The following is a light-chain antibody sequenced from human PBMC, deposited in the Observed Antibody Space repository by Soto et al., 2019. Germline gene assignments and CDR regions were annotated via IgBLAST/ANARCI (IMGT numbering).Light chain of an antibody. CDR1: QSVSSSS. Sequence: ITQSQRTLSVAPGERAAISCRASQSVSSSSLAWYQQNPGQAPRLLIYEASSRATGIPDRFSGSGSGTDFTLTISRLEPEDFAVYYCQKYRTFGQGTKVDIK. V-gene: IGKV3-20*01. CDR2: EAS. J-gene: IGKJ1*01. CDR3: QKYRT.